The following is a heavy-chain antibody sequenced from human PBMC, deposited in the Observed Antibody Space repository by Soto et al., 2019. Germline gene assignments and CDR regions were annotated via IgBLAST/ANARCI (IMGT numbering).Heavy chain of an antibody. CDR3: AKSLKGVDPYSSSWYASADY. J-gene: IGHJ4*02. CDR2: IYPGDSDT. V-gene: IGHV5-51*01. D-gene: IGHD6-13*01. CDR1: GYSFTHHW. Sequence: PGESLKISCKGSGYSFTHHWIGWVRQMPGKGLEWMGIIYPGDSDTRYSPSFQGQVTVSADKSISTAYLQWSSLKTSDTAVYYCAKSLKGVDPYSSSWYASADYWGQGTLVTVSS.